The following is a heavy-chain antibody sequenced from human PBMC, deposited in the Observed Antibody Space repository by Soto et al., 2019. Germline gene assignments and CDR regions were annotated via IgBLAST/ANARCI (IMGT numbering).Heavy chain of an antibody. V-gene: IGHV4-59*12. D-gene: IGHD3-10*01. CDR2: IHYSEVT. CDR3: ARALRPVHFDY. CDR1: GDSITTRS. J-gene: IGHJ4*02. Sequence: QVQLQESGPGLVKSSETQSLTCAVSGDSITTRSWSWIRQSPGKGLEWIGSIHYSEVTNYNPSLKSRVTISVDASKQHFSLRLNSVTAADSAVYYCARALRPVHFDYWGLGSLVTVSS.